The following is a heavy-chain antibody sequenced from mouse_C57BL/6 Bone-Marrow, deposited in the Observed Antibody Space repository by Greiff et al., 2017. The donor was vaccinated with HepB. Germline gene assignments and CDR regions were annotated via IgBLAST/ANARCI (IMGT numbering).Heavy chain of an antibody. D-gene: IGHD1-1*01. Sequence: QVQLQQPGAELVKPGASVKMSCKASGYTFTSYWITWVKQRPGQGLEWIGDIYPGSGSTNYNEKFKSKATLTVDTSSSIAYMQLSSLTSEDSAVYYCARLDYYGSSYDYYAMDYWGQGTSVTVSS. V-gene: IGHV1-55*01. J-gene: IGHJ4*01. CDR1: GYTFTSYW. CDR3: ARLDYYGSSYDYYAMDY. CDR2: IYPGSGST.